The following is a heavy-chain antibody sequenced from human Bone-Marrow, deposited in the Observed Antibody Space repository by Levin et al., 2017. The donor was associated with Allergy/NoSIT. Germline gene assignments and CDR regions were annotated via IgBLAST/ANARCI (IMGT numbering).Heavy chain of an antibody. J-gene: IGHJ4*02. CDR3: AREVYVFNLRRVIPFFDY. Sequence: GGSLRLSCAASGFTFSSYSMNWVRQAPGKGLEWVSSISSSSSYIYYADSVKGRFTISRDNAKNSLYLQMNSLRAEDTAVYYCAREVYVFNLRRVIPFFDYWGQGTLVTVSS. CDR1: GFTFSSYS. V-gene: IGHV3-21*01. D-gene: IGHD3-10*01. CDR2: ISSSSSYI.